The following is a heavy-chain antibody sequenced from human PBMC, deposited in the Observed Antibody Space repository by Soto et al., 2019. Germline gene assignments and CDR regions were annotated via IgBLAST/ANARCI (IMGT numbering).Heavy chain of an antibody. V-gene: IGHV3-23*01. J-gene: IGHJ6*02. Sequence: PGGSLRLSCAASGFTISSYAMNWVRQAPGKGLEWVSAISGGGGSTDYADSVKGRFTISRDISKNTLFLQMNSLRAEDTAVYYCATDNYGMDVWGQGTTVTVSS. CDR2: ISGGGGST. CDR3: ATDNYGMDV. CDR1: GFTISSYA.